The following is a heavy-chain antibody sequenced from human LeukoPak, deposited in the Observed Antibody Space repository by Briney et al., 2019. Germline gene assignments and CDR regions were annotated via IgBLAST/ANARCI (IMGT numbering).Heavy chain of an antibody. D-gene: IGHD3-3*01. CDR3: ARFTDSWIIGFDY. V-gene: IGHV4-31*03. CDR1: GGSFSSDNYY. Sequence: SGTLSLTCTVSGGSFSSDNYYWSWIRQHPGKGLEWIGYIYHSGSTHYNPSLQSRVAISVDTSKNHFSLKLTYVTAADTAVYYCARFTDSWIIGFDYWGQGTLVTVSS. J-gene: IGHJ4*02. CDR2: IYHSGST.